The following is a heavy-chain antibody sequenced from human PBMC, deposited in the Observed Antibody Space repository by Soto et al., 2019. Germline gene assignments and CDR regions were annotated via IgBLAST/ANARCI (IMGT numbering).Heavy chain of an antibody. J-gene: IGHJ4*02. V-gene: IGHV3-30*18. CDR1: GFTFSSYG. CDR2: ISYDGSNK. CDR3: AKIASSGDKDY. D-gene: IGHD6-13*01. Sequence: GGSLRLSCAASGFTFSSYGMHWVRQAPGKGLEWVAVISYDGSNKYYADSVKGRFTISRDNSKNTLYLQMNSLRAEDTAVYYCAKIASSGDKDYWGQGTLVTVS.